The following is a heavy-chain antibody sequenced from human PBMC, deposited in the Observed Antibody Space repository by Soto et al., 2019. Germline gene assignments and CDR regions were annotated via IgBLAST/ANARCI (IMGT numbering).Heavy chain of an antibody. CDR3: ARDLNFIAAATFGY. J-gene: IGHJ4*02. V-gene: IGHV4-4*07. CDR2: IYTSGST. Sequence: QVQLQESGPGLVKPSETLSLTCTVSGGSISSYYWSWIRQPAGKGLEWIGRIYTSGSTNYNPSLKSRVTMSVDTSKNQFSLKLSSLTAADTAVYYCARDLNFIAAATFGYWGQGTLVTVSS. CDR1: GGSISSYY. D-gene: IGHD6-13*01.